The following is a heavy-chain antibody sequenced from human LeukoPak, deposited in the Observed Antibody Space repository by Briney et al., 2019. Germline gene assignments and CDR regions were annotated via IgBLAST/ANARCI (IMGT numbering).Heavy chain of an antibody. V-gene: IGHV3-48*03. CDR3: VREMAT. D-gene: IGHD2-8*01. J-gene: IGHJ5*02. CDR1: GFTLSSYQ. CDR2: ISSASNNI. Sequence: GRSLRLSCAASGFTLSSYQMNWVRQAPGKGLEWVSYISSASNNIYYADSVKGRFTISRDNTRNSLFLQMNSLRADDTAVYYCVREMATWGQGTLVTVSS.